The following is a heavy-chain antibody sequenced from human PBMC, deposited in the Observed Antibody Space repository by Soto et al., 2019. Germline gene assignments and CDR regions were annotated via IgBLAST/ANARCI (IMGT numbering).Heavy chain of an antibody. D-gene: IGHD6-19*01. CDR2: ISGSGGST. J-gene: IGHJ6*02. CDR3: AKGKQWLRYCYYGMDV. Sequence: GGSLRLSCAASGFTFSSYAMSWVRQAPGKGLEWVSAISGSGGSTYYADSVKGRFTISRDNSKNTLYLQMNSLRAEDTAVYYWAKGKQWLRYCYYGMDVWGQGTTVTVSS. CDR1: GFTFSSYA. V-gene: IGHV3-23*01.